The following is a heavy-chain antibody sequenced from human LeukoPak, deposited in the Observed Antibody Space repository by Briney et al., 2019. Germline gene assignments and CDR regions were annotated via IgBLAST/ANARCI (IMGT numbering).Heavy chain of an antibody. CDR2: IYTSGT. Sequence: PSETLSLTCTVSGGSISSYYWSWIRQPAGKGLEWIGRIYTSGTTYNPSLKSRVTMSVDTSKNQFSLKLSSVTAADTAVCYCARLGNWGNYWYFDLWGRGTLVTVSS. V-gene: IGHV4-4*07. CDR3: ARLGNWGNYWYFDL. J-gene: IGHJ2*01. D-gene: IGHD7-27*01. CDR1: GGSISSYY.